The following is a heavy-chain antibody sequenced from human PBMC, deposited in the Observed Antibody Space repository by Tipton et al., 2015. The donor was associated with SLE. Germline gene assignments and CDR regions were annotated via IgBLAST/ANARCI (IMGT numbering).Heavy chain of an antibody. D-gene: IGHD2-15*01. CDR1: GYSFSSYG. J-gene: IGHJ4*02. CDR2: ISTYNGNT. V-gene: IGHV1-18*01. Sequence: QLVQSGVEVKKPGASVKVSCKASGYSFSSYGITWVRQAPGQGLEWMGWISTYNGNTNSAQKFQGRVTMTTDTSTSTAYMELRNLRSDDTAIYYCARDRGASSGGRFVGAIGYWGQGTLVTVSS. CDR3: ARDRGASSGGRFVGAIGY.